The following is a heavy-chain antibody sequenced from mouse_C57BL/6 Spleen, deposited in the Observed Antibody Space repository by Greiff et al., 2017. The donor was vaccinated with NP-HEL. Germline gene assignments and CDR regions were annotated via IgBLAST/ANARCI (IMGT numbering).Heavy chain of an antibody. CDR2: IRNKANGYTT. J-gene: IGHJ1*03. CDR3: AGYSNYWYLDV. V-gene: IGHV7-3*01. CDR1: GFTFTDYY. Sequence: DVKLVESGGGLVQPGGSLSLSCAASGFTFTDYYMSWVRQPPGKALEWLGFIRNKANGYTTEYSASVKGRFTISRDNSQSILYLQMNALRAEDSATYYCAGYSNYWYLDVWGTGTTVTFSS.